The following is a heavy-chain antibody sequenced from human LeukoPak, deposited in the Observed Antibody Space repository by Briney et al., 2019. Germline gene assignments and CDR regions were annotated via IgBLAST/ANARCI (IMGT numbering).Heavy chain of an antibody. J-gene: IGHJ4*02. CDR1: GASVSGSPYY. V-gene: IGHV4-39*01. D-gene: IGHD1-26*01. CDR2: IYSSGST. Sequence: PSETLSLTCTVSGASVSGSPYYWGRLRQPPGKGLEWIGSIYSSGSTYYNASLQSRVTISIETSKNQISLRLNSVTAADAAIYYCAKSGGYGLIDYWGQGTLVTVSS. CDR3: AKSGGYGLIDY.